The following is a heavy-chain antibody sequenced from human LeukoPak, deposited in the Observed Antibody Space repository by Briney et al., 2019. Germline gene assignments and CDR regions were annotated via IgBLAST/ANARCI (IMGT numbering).Heavy chain of an antibody. CDR3: ARRDGYNYGGLFDI. CDR2: IYHSGST. J-gene: IGHJ3*02. V-gene: IGHV4-30-2*01. Sequence: SETLSLTCAVSGGSISSGGYYWSWTRQPPGKGMEWIGYIYHSGSTYYSPSLKSRVTISVDRSKNQFSLKLSSVSAADTAVYYCARRDGYNYGGLFDIWGQGTMVTVSS. CDR1: GGSISSGGYY. D-gene: IGHD5-24*01.